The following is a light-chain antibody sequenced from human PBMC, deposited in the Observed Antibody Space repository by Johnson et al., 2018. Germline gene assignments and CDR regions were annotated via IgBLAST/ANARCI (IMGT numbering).Light chain of an antibody. CDR1: SSNIGNNY. CDR2: ENN. CDR3: GTWDSSLSAGNV. Sequence: QSVLTQPPSVSAAPGQKVTISCSGSSSNIGNNYVSWYQQLPGTAPKLLIYENNKRPSGIPDRFSGSKSGTSATLGITGLQTGDEAEYYCGTWDSSLSAGNVFGTGTKVTDL. J-gene: IGLJ1*01. V-gene: IGLV1-51*02.